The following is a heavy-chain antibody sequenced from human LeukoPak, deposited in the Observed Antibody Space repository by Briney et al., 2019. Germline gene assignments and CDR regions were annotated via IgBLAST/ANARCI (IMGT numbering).Heavy chain of an antibody. J-gene: IGHJ6*03. V-gene: IGHV4-59*08. CDR2: VFYSVSN. D-gene: IGHD3-3*01. CDR1: GGPISSYY. Sequence: SEPLCLTCSVSGGPISSYYWTWIRQAPGKALEWIGYVFYSVSNNHNPSLKSRGSISKDTHKQQVSLTLRSVTAADTAVYYCARQESGPYHYMDVWGKGTTVTVSS. CDR3: ARQESGPYHYMDV.